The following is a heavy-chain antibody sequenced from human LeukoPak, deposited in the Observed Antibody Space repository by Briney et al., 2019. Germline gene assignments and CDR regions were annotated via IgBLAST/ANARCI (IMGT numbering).Heavy chain of an antibody. CDR3: ARGLVHGYVKSYYYYYMDV. D-gene: IGHD2-2*01. V-gene: IGHV4-34*01. Sequence: SETLSLTCAVYGWSFSGYYWSWIRKPPGKGLEWIGEINHSGSTNYNPSLKSRVTISVDTSKNQFSLKLSSVTAADTAVYYCARGLVHGYVKSYYYYYMDVWGKGTTVTVSS. J-gene: IGHJ6*03. CDR2: INHSGST. CDR1: GWSFSGYY.